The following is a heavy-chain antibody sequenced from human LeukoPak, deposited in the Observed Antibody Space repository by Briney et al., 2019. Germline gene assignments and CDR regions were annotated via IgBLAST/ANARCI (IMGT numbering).Heavy chain of an antibody. V-gene: IGHV3-74*01. CDR1: GFTFSTYW. CDR2: FNSDGRST. Sequence: PGGSLRLSCAASGFTFSTYWMHWVRQAPGMGLVWVSRFNSDGRSTYNADSAKGRFTISRDNAKNTLYLQMNSLRAEDTAVYYCSRGRYYLDAWGQGTLVTVSS. CDR3: SRGRYYLDA. J-gene: IGHJ4*02. D-gene: IGHD4-17*01.